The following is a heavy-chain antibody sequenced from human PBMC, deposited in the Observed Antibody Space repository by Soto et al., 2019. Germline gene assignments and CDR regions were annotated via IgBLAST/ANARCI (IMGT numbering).Heavy chain of an antibody. CDR3: ARGYSSSWVYYYYYGMDV. CDR1: GGTFSSYA. V-gene: IGHV1-69*13. Sequence: SVKVSCKASGGTFSSYAISWVRQAPGQGLEWMGGIIPIFGTANYAQKFQGRVTITADESTSTAYMELSSLRSEDTAVYCCARGYSSSWVYYYYYGMDVWGQGTTVTVSS. CDR2: IIPIFGTA. J-gene: IGHJ6*02. D-gene: IGHD6-13*01.